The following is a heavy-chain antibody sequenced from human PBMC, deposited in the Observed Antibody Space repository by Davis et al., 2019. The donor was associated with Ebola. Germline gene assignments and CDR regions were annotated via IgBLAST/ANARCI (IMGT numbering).Heavy chain of an antibody. CDR3: AKDRPDGLIYYYYYMDV. V-gene: IGHV3-30-3*01. D-gene: IGHD6-25*01. J-gene: IGHJ6*03. CDR2: ISYDGSNK. CDR1: GFTFSSYA. Sequence: GESLKISCAASGFTFSSYAMHWVRQAPGKGLEWVAVISYDGSNKYYADSVKGRFTISRDNSKNTLYLQMNSLRAEDTAVYYCAKDRPDGLIYYYYYMDVWGKGTTVTVSS.